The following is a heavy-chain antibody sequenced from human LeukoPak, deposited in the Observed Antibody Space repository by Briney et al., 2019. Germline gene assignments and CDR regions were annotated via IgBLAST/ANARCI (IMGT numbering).Heavy chain of an antibody. J-gene: IGHJ3*02. Sequence: SVKVSCKASGGTFSSYAISWVRQAPGQGLEWMGRIIPILGIANYAQKFQGRVTITADKSTSTAYMELSSLRSKDTAVYYCARTYYYDSSGYYGAFDIWGQGTMVTVSS. CDR2: IIPILGIA. V-gene: IGHV1-69*04. D-gene: IGHD3-22*01. CDR3: ARTYYYDSSGYYGAFDI. CDR1: GGTFSSYA.